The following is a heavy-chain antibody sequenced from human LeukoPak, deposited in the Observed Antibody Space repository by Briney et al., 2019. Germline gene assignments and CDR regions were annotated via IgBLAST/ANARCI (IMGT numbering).Heavy chain of an antibody. CDR3: ARGRYYYDSSGYYGFDY. V-gene: IGHV4-34*01. Sequence: PSETLSLTCAVYGGSFSGYYWSWIRQPPGKGLEWIGEINHSGSTNYNPSLKSRVTISVDTSKNQFSLKLSSVTAADTAVYYCARGRYYYDSSGYYGFDYWGQGTLVTVSS. CDR1: GGSFSGYY. J-gene: IGHJ4*02. CDR2: INHSGST. D-gene: IGHD3-22*01.